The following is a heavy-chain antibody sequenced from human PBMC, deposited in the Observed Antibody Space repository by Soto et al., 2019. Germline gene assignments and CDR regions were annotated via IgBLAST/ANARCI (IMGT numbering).Heavy chain of an antibody. CDR3: ARLRGYSGYGLLDY. CDR2: ISPILGMA. D-gene: IGHD5-12*01. Sequence: QVQLVQSGAGVKKPGSSVKVSCKASGGTFSSYTISWVRQAPGQGLEWMGRISPILGMANYAQKFQGRVTITTDKSTSAAYMERSSLGSEDTAVYYCARLRGYSGYGLLDYGGQGTLVTVSS. J-gene: IGHJ4*02. CDR1: GGTFSSYT. V-gene: IGHV1-69*02.